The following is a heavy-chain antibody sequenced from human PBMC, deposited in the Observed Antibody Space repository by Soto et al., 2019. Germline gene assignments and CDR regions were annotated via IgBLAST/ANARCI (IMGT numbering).Heavy chain of an antibody. Sequence: GLMRRSCAASSFTLNSYAMSWVRNTPGKGLEWVSAISGRVGSTYYADSVKGRFTISRDNSKNTLYLQINSLRAEDTAVYYFAKDLRQSSGWLACIDVSGQTTTLTV. J-gene: IGHJ6*02. CDR1: SFTLNSYA. CDR3: AKDLRQSSGWLACIDV. CDR2: ISGRVGST. V-gene: IGHV3-23*01. D-gene: IGHD6-19*01.